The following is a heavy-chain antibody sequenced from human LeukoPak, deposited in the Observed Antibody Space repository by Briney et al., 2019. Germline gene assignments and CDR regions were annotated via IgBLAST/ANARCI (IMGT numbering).Heavy chain of an antibody. CDR2: MSTSDSPI. Sequence: PGGSLRLSCAASGFTFSDYYMSWIRQAPGKGLEWVSYMSTSDSPIYYTDSVKGRFTISGDNTKNTFHLQMNGLRAEDTAIYYCAKLQTAVVPAATLGFDSWGQGTLVTVSS. CDR3: AKLQTAVVPAATLGFDS. D-gene: IGHD2-2*01. J-gene: IGHJ4*02. V-gene: IGHV3-11*01. CDR1: GFTFSDYY.